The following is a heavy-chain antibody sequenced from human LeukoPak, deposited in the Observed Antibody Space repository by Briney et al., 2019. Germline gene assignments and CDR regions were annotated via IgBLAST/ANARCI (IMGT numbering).Heavy chain of an antibody. CDR2: ISTSSASK. D-gene: IGHD6-19*01. V-gene: IGHV3-21*01. CDR3: AREGYTSGRAPVFDF. J-gene: IGHJ3*01. Sequence: GGSLRLSCVASGFTLSSYSMSWVRQAPGKGLEWVSSISTSSASKFYADSVKGRFTISRDNAKNSLYLQMNSLRTEDTAVYYCAREGYTSGRAPVFDFWGQGTMVTVSS. CDR1: GFTLSSYS.